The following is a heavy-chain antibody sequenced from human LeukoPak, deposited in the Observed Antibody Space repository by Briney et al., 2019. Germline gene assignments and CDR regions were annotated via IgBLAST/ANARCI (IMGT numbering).Heavy chain of an antibody. V-gene: IGHV3-7*01. Sequence: GGSRRLSCAASGFPFSNYWMSWVRQAPGKGLEWVANMKEDGGEINYVDSVKGRFTISRDNAKNSLYLHMNSLRVEDTAVYYCARDRGYSTFDNWGQGTLVTVSS. CDR1: GFPFSNYW. CDR2: MKEDGGEI. CDR3: ARDRGYSTFDN. D-gene: IGHD4-23*01. J-gene: IGHJ4*02.